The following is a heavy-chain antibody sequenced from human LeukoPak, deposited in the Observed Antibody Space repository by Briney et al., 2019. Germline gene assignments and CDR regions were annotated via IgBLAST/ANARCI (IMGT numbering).Heavy chain of an antibody. CDR2: IKQDGSEK. CDR3: ASFELPYYYGMDV. J-gene: IGHJ6*02. CDR1: GFTFDDYA. Sequence: GGSLRLSCAASGFTFDDYAMHWVRQAPGKGLEWVANIKQDGSEKYYVDSVKGRFTISRDNAKNSLYLQMNSLRAEDTAVYYCASFELPYYYGMDVWGQGTTVTVSS. V-gene: IGHV3-7*01. D-gene: IGHD3-9*01.